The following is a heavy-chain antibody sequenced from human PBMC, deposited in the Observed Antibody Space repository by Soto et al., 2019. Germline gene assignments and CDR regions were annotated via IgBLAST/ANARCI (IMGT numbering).Heavy chain of an antibody. CDR1: GGTFSSYA. D-gene: IGHD2-2*01. Sequence: QVQLVQSGAEVKKPGSSVKVSCKASGGTFSSYAISWVRQAPGQGLEWMGGIIPIFGTANYAQKFQGRVTITADEYTSTAYMELSSLRSEDTAVYYCARDEVGYCSSTSCRDGNYGMDVWGQGTTVTVSS. CDR3: ARDEVGYCSSTSCRDGNYGMDV. J-gene: IGHJ6*02. CDR2: IIPIFGTA. V-gene: IGHV1-69*01.